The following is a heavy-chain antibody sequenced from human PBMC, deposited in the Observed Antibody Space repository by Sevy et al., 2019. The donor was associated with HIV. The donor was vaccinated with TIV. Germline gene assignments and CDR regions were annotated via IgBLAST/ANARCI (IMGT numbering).Heavy chain of an antibody. J-gene: IGHJ3*02. CDR1: GFSFSSYS. CDR3: ARDLPLRWTPRGAFDI. Sequence: GGSLRLSCAASGFSFSSYSMNWVGQAPGKGLEWVSSISSSSSYIYYADSVKGRFTISRDNAKNSLYLQMNSLRAEDTAVYYCARDLPLRWTPRGAFDIWGQGTMVTVSS. CDR2: ISSSSSYI. V-gene: IGHV3-21*01. D-gene: IGHD4-17*01.